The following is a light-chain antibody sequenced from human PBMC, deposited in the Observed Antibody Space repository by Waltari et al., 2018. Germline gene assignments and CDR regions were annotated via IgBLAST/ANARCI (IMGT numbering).Light chain of an antibody. Sequence: QSALTQPRSVSGSPGPSVTISCTGTRSDVGGHYIASWYQQNPGEAPKLMIYDVSKRPSGVPDRFSGSKSGNTASLTISGLQAEDETYYYCSSYAGSDFVLFGGGTKLTVL. CDR1: RSDVGGHYI. V-gene: IGLV2-11*01. CDR3: SSYAGSDFVL. CDR2: DVS. J-gene: IGLJ3*02.